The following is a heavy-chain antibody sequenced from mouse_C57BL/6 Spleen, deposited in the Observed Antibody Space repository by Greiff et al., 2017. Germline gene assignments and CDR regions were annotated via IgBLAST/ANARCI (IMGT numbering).Heavy chain of an antibody. V-gene: IGHV2-2*01. CDR2: IWSGGST. Sequence: VKLVESGPGLVQPSQSLSITCTVSGFSFTSYGVHWVRQSPGKGLEWLGVIWSGGSTDYNAAFITRLSISKDNSTSQVFFKMNRLQADDTAIYYCARGDDGYYTWFAYWGQGTLVTVSA. J-gene: IGHJ3*01. CDR1: GFSFTSYG. D-gene: IGHD2-3*01. CDR3: ARGDDGYYTWFAY.